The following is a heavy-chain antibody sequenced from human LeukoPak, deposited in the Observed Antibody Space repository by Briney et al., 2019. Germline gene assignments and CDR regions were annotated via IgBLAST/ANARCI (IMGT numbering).Heavy chain of an antibody. D-gene: IGHD5-12*01. CDR3: ASTQGPGTVATIHRVMAFDI. Sequence: GASVKVSCKASGYTFTSYAMNWVRQAPGQGLEWMGWINTNTGNPTYAQGFTGRFVFSLDTSVSTAYLQISSLKAEDTAVYYCASTQGPGTVATIHRVMAFDIWGQGTMVTVSS. CDR2: INTNTGNP. CDR1: GYTFTSYA. J-gene: IGHJ3*02. V-gene: IGHV7-4-1*02.